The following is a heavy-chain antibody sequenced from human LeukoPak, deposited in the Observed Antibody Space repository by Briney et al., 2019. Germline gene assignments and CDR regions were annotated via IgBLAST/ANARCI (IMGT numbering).Heavy chain of an antibody. J-gene: IGHJ5*02. CDR3: AKEGGRQGSRGPNWFDH. D-gene: IGHD3-10*01. V-gene: IGHV1-18*01. CDR1: GYTFTSYG. Sequence: ASVTVSFKASGYTFTSYGISWVRQAPGQGLEWMGWISAYNGNTNYAQKLQGRVTMTTDTSTSTAYMELRSLRSDDTAVYYCAKEGGRQGSRGPNWFDHWGQGTLVTVSS. CDR2: ISAYNGNT.